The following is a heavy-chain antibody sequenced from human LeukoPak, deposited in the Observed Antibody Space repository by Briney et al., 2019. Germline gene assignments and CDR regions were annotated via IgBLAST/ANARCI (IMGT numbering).Heavy chain of an antibody. V-gene: IGHV3-53*04. Sequence: PGGSLRLSCAASGFTVSSNYMSWVRQAPGKGLEWVSVIYSGGSTYYADSVKGRFTISRHNSKNTLYLQMNSLRAEDTAVYYCARSLHYYDSSGYYYDYWGQGTLVTVSS. D-gene: IGHD3-22*01. CDR3: ARSLHYYDSSGYYYDY. CDR1: GFTVSSNY. CDR2: IYSGGST. J-gene: IGHJ4*02.